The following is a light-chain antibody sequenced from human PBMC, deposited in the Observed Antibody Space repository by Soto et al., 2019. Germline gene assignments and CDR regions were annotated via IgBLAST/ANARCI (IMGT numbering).Light chain of an antibody. J-gene: IGKJ5*01. Sequence: EIVLTQSPGTLSLFQGERATLSCRASQSLITRYLAWYQQKPGQAPRLLIYGASSRATGIPDRFSGRGSGTDFTLTISRLEPEDFAVYSCQQYGTSPTFGQGTRLEIK. CDR3: QQYGTSPT. CDR2: GAS. V-gene: IGKV3-20*01. CDR1: QSLITRY.